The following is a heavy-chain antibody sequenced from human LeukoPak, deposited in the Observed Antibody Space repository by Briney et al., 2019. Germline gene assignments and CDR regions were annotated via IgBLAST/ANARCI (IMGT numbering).Heavy chain of an antibody. CDR3: ARDYGDYIFHWFDP. CDR1: GLNFRSFW. V-gene: IGHV3-7*01. CDR2: IKQDGSEK. D-gene: IGHD4-17*01. Sequence: GGSLRLSCVAAGLNFRSFWMSWVRQAPGKGLEWVANIKQDGSEKYYVDSVKGRFTISRDNAKNSLYLQMNSLRAEDTAVYYCARDYGDYIFHWFDPWGQGTLVTVSS. J-gene: IGHJ5*02.